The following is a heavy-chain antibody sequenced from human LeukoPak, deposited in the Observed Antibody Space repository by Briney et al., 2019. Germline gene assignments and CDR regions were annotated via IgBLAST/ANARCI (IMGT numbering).Heavy chain of an antibody. CDR2: IKSKTDGGTT. J-gene: IGHJ4*02. CDR1: GFTFSNAW. D-gene: IGHD2-2*01. V-gene: IGHV3-15*01. Sequence: PGGSLRLSCAASGFTFSNAWMSWVRQAPGKGLEWVGRIKSKTDGGTTDYAAPVKGRFTISSDDSKNTLYMQMNSLKTEDTAVYYCTTDGVVVPAAADYWGQGTLVTVSS. CDR3: TTDGVVVPAAADY.